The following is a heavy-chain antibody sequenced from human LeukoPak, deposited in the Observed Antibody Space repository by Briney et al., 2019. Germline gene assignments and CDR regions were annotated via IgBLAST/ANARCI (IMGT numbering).Heavy chain of an antibody. CDR1: GLAFSSYS. CDR3: ARDFTPEWFDIH. V-gene: IGHV3-30*04. D-gene: IGHD3-3*01. Sequence: GRSLRLSCVASGLAFSSYSMHWVRQAPGKGLEWVGVISYDGSDEYYTDSAKGRFTISRDNSKNTVYLQMNSLRADDTAVYYCARDFTPEWFDIHWGQGTLVTVS. J-gene: IGHJ4*02. CDR2: ISYDGSDE.